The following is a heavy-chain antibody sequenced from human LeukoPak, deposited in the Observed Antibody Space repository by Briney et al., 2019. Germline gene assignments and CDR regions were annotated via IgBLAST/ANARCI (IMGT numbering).Heavy chain of an antibody. D-gene: IGHD3-22*01. Sequence: PGGSLRLSCAASGFTFSSYSMNWVRQAPGKGLEWVSYISSSSSTIYYADSVKGRFTISRDNAKNSLYLQMNSLRAEDTAVYYCAREGTMIVVPSNFDYWGQGTLVTVSS. CDR1: GFTFSSYS. J-gene: IGHJ4*02. V-gene: IGHV3-48*01. CDR2: ISSSSSTI. CDR3: AREGTMIVVPSNFDY.